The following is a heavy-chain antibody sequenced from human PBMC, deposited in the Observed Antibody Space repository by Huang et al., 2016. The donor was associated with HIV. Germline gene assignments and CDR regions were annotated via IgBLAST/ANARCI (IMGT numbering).Heavy chain of an antibody. CDR3: VRRGFDSNTWIFDS. D-gene: IGHD3-22*01. Sequence: EVQLGQSGAEVTGPGESLKISCSTSGYTFTSYWIGWVRQMPGKGLEWGGSIYPGDSDTTYGPSCQGRVSSSADKSVNTAYRHWSSLRASDTAIYYCVRRGFDSNTWIFDSWGQGTLVTVSS. CDR1: GYTFTSYW. J-gene: IGHJ4*02. CDR2: IYPGDSDT. V-gene: IGHV5-51*03.